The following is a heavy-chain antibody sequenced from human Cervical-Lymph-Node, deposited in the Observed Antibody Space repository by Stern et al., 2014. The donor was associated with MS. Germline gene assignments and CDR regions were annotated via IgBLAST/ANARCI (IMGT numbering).Heavy chain of an antibody. CDR3: ARGRWYGDY. Sequence: QVQLQESGPGLVKPSETLSLTCTVSGASISSSHWTWIRQTPRKGLEWIGNVYQSGSTNYKPSLKSRATIFVDTSKNQVSLKLTSVTAADTAVYYCARGRWYGDYWGQGTLVTVSS. D-gene: IGHD2-15*01. CDR1: GASISSSH. CDR2: VYQSGST. J-gene: IGHJ4*02. V-gene: IGHV4-59*01.